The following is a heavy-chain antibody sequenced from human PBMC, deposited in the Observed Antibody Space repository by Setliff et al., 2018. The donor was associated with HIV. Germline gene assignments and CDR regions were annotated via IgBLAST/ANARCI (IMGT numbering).Heavy chain of an antibody. CDR2: INPNTGGT. CDR3: ARGISRDSSGYYRDEYFQH. J-gene: IGHJ1*01. D-gene: IGHD3-22*01. V-gene: IGHV1-2*02. Sequence: GASVKVSCKASGYSFTGYYIHWVRQAPGQGLEWMGWINPNTGGTNCAQRFQGRVTMTRDTSISTVYMEVSRLRSDDTAVYYCARGISRDSSGYYRDEYFQHWGQGTLVTVSS. CDR1: GYSFTGYY.